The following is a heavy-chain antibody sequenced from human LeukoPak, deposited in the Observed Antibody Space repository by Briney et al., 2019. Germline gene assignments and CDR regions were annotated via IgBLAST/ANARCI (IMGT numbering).Heavy chain of an antibody. Sequence: GGSLRLSCGVSGFTFDDYGIHWVRQGPGKGLEWVAAMSWTSGSIAYADSVKGRFNNFRDNAQSSLYLQMNSLRAEDTAFYYCARSSGSYDGYYGVEVWGQGTTVIVSS. CDR1: GFTFDDYG. J-gene: IGHJ6*02. V-gene: IGHV3-9*01. D-gene: IGHD6-19*01. CDR2: MSWTSGSI. CDR3: ARSSGSYDGYYGVEV.